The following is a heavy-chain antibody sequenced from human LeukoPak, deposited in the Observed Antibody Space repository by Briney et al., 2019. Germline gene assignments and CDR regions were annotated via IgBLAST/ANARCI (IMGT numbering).Heavy chain of an antibody. Sequence: SETLSLTCSVSGGSVSTHYWSWIRQPAGKGLEWIGRILTSGTTNYNPSLKSRVTLSLDTSNNQLSLTVTSVTAADTAVYYCARDGDGGGYPDYWGQGTLVTVSS. CDR3: ARDGDGGGYPDY. D-gene: IGHD3-22*01. CDR1: GGSVSTHY. J-gene: IGHJ4*02. CDR2: ILTSGTT. V-gene: IGHV4-4*07.